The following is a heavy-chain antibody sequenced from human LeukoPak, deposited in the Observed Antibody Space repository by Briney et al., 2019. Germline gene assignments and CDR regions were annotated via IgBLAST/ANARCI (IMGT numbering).Heavy chain of an antibody. CDR1: GGTFSTYA. J-gene: IGHJ6*02. CDR3: ARSYDSSGYTSGMHV. Sequence: SVKVSCKASGGTFSTYAITWVRQAPGQGLEWMGGIIPIFGTANYAQKFKGRVTITADESTSTAYMELSSLRFEDTAMYYCARSYDSSGYTSGMHVWGQGTTVTVSS. V-gene: IGHV1-69*13. CDR2: IIPIFGTA. D-gene: IGHD3-22*01.